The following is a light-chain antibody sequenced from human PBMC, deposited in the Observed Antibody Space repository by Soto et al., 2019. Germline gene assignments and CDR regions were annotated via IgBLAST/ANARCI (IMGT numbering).Light chain of an antibody. CDR2: WAS. J-gene: IGKJ2*01. CDR3: QQYYNTPYT. CDR1: QSIVYNSNNRNY. Sequence: DIVMTQSPDSIAVSLGERATINCKSSQSIVYNSNNRNYLAWYQQKPGQPPKLLISWASTRASGVPDRFSGSGSGTHFTLTISSLQAEDVASYYCQQYYNTPYTFGQGTKVEI. V-gene: IGKV4-1*01.